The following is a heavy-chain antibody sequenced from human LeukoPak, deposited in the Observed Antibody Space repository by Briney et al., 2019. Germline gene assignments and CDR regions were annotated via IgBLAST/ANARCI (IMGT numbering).Heavy chain of an antibody. V-gene: IGHV3-23*01. D-gene: IGHD2-2*01. Sequence: GGSLRLSCAASGFTFSSYAMNWVRQAPGKGLEWVSAISGSGNGTYYADSVKGRFTISRDNAKNSLYLQMNSLRAEDTAVYYCATYSSSNGREFQYWGQGTLVTVSS. J-gene: IGHJ1*01. CDR2: ISGSGNGT. CDR1: GFTFSSYA. CDR3: ATYSSSNGREFQY.